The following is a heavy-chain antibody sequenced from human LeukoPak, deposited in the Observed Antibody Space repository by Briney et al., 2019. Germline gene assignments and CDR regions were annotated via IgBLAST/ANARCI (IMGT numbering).Heavy chain of an antibody. V-gene: IGHV3-11*04. CDR1: GFTFSDYY. CDR2: ISSSGSTI. D-gene: IGHD4-17*01. J-gene: IGHJ6*03. Sequence: GGSLRLSCAASGFTFSDYYMSWIGQAPGKGLEWVSYISSSGSTIYYADSVKGRFTISRDNAKNSLYLQMNSLRAEDTAVYYCARAWSTVTTRGYYMDVWGKGTTVTVSS. CDR3: ARAWSTVTTRGYYMDV.